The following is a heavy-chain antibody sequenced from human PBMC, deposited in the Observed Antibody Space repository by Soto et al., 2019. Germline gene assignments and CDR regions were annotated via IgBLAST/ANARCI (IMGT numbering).Heavy chain of an antibody. V-gene: IGHV4-59*01. CDR1: GGSISIYY. J-gene: IGHJ4*02. D-gene: IGHD2-2*01. Sequence: LSLTFTVSGGSISIYYWSWIRQPPGKGLEWIGYIYYSGSTNYNPSLKSRVTISVDTSKNQFSLKLSSVTAADTAVYYCARVVVPAATPDYWGQGTLVTVSS. CDR2: IYYSGST. CDR3: ARVVVPAATPDY.